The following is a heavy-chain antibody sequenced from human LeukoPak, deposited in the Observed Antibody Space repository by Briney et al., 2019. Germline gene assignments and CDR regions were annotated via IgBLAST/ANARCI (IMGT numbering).Heavy chain of an antibody. V-gene: IGHV4-39*07. Sequence: PSETLSLTCTVSGGSISSSSYYWGWIRQPPGKGLEWIGSIYYSGSTYYNPSLKSRVTISVDTSKNQFSLKLSSVTAADTAVYYCARLSRASSWYGWGQGTLVTVSS. J-gene: IGHJ4*02. CDR3: ARLSRASSWYG. CDR1: GGSISSSSYY. CDR2: IYYSGST. D-gene: IGHD6-13*01.